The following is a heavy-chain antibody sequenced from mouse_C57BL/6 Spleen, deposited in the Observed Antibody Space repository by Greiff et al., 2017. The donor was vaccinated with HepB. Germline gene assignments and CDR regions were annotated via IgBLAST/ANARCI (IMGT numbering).Heavy chain of an antibody. V-gene: IGHV2-6-1*01. CDR1: GFSLTSYG. Sequence: QVQLKESGPGLVAPSQSLSITCTVSGFSLTSYGVHWVRQPPGKGLEWLVVIWSDGSTTYNSALKSRLSISKDNSKSHVFLKMNRRQTDDTAMYYCARHNYGSSYFDVWGTGTTVTVSS. CDR3: ARHNYGSSYFDV. CDR2: IWSDGST. D-gene: IGHD1-1*01. J-gene: IGHJ1*03.